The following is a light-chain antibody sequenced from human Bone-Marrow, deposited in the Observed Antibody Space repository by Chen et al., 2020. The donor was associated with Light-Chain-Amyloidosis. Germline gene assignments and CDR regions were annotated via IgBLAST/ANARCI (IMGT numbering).Light chain of an antibody. V-gene: IGKV1-5*03. Sequence: IQMNQSPSTLSASVGDRVTITCQDSHVINIWLAWYQQKPGQVPRLLNYESSSLESGVQSRFGGSESGTEFTLTISSLQPDDFATYYCQQYITAWTFGPGTKVEI. J-gene: IGKJ1*01. CDR1: HVINIW. CDR3: QQYITAWT. CDR2: ESS.